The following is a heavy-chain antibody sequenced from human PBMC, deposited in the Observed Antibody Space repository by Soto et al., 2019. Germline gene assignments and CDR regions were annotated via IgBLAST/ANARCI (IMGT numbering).Heavy chain of an antibody. CDR1: GFTFSSYA. Sequence: QVQLVESGGGVVQPGRSLRLSCAASGFTFSSYAMHWVRQAPGKGLEWVAVISYDGSNKYYADSVKGRFTISRDNSKNTLYLQMNSLRAEDTAVYYCARVGVGDSSGYYYRGDYYGMDVWGQGTTVTVSS. CDR2: ISYDGSNK. D-gene: IGHD3-22*01. V-gene: IGHV3-30-3*01. J-gene: IGHJ6*02. CDR3: ARVGVGDSSGYYYRGDYYGMDV.